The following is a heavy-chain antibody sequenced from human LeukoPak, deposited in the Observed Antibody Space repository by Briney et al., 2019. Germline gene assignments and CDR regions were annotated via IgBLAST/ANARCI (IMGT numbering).Heavy chain of an antibody. CDR3: ARDQQWLAPEEGHWFDP. J-gene: IGHJ5*02. D-gene: IGHD6-19*01. CDR1: GGSISSGGYS. V-gene: IGHV4-30-2*03. CDR2: IYHSGST. Sequence: SQTLSLTCAVSGGSISSGGYSWSWIRQPPGKGLEWIGSIYHSGSTYYNPSLKSRVTISVDTSKNQFSLKLSSVTAADTAVYYCARDQQWLAPEEGHWFDPWGQGTLVTVSS.